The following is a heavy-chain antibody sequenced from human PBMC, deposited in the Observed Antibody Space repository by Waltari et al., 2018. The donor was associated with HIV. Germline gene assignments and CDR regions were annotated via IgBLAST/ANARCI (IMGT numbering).Heavy chain of an antibody. CDR2: ISSSSSYI. CDR3: ARDLRLRSPTYGMDV. Sequence: EVQLVESGGGLVKPGGSMRLSCAASGFTFSGYCVTWVRQAPGKGLEWLSSISSSSSYISYADSVKGRFTISRDNAKNSLYLQMNSLRAEDTAVYYCARDLRLRSPTYGMDVWGQGTTVTVSS. D-gene: IGHD3-16*01. J-gene: IGHJ6*02. V-gene: IGHV3-21*01. CDR1: GFTFSGYC.